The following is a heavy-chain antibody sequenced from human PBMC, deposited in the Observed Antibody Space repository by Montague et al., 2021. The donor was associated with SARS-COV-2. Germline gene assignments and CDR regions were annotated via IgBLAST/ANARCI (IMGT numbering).Heavy chain of an antibody. Sequence: SLRLSCAGSGFSFSNYVMSWVRQAPGKGLEWVSSLSHGGDTAYYADSVKGRFTISRDNSKSTLYLQMNSLRAEDTAIYYCVPLGYCSDGSCSDFDSWGQGPLVPVSS. CDR3: VPLGYCSDGSCSDFDS. CDR1: GFSFSNYV. V-gene: IGHV3-23*01. J-gene: IGHJ4*02. CDR2: LSHGGDTA. D-gene: IGHD2-15*01.